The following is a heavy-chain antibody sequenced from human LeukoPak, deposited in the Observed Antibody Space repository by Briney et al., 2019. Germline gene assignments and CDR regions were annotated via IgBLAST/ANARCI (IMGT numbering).Heavy chain of an antibody. CDR1: GFTFTSYS. J-gene: IGHJ6*02. CDR2: TSDRGDYT. Sequence: GGSLRLSCAASGFTFTSYSMSWVRQAPGKGLEWVSGTSDRGDYTYYADSVKGRFTISRDNSKNTLYLQMNSLRAEDTAVYYCARGSLCSSTSCYYYYGMDVWGQGTTVTVSS. V-gene: IGHV3-23*01. D-gene: IGHD2-2*01. CDR3: ARGSLCSSTSCYYYYGMDV.